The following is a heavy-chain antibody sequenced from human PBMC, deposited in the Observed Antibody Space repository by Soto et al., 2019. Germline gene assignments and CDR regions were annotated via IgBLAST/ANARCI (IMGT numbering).Heavy chain of an antibody. J-gene: IGHJ4*02. CDR2: INAGNGNT. CDR3: ARGDYDFWSGYSGAPFDY. D-gene: IGHD3-3*01. V-gene: IGHV1-3*01. Sequence: QVLLVESGGGVVQPGRSLRLSCAASGYTFTSYAMHWVRQAPGQRLEWMGWINAGNGNTKYSQKFQGRVTITRDTSASTAYMELSSLRSEDTAVYYCARGDYDFWSGYSGAPFDYWGQGTLVTVSS. CDR1: GYTFTSYA.